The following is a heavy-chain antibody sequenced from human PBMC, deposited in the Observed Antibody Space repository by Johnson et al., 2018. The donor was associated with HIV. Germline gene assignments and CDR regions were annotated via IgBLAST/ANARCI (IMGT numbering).Heavy chain of an antibody. J-gene: IGHJ3*02. D-gene: IGHD3-10*01. V-gene: IGHV3-30*02. CDR2: IWYDGSNK. CDR1: GFTFNSYG. Sequence: QVQLVESGGGLVKPGGSLRLSCAASGFTFNSYGMHWVRQAPGKGLEWVAVIWYDGSNKYYADSVKGRFTISRDNSKNTLYLQMNSLRAEDTAVYYCAKDQGWFGEFMNAFDIWGHGTMVTVSS. CDR3: AKDQGWFGEFMNAFDI.